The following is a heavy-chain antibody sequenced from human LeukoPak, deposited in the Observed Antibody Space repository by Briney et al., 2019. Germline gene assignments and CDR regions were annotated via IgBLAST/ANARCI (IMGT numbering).Heavy chain of an antibody. D-gene: IGHD1-20*01. CDR3: AKGDNYKPLYFDN. J-gene: IGHJ4*02. V-gene: IGHV3-33*06. CDR2: IFYDRGKK. CDR1: GFMFSDFG. Sequence: GGSLRLSCVASGFMFSDFGMHWVRQAPGKGLEWVAVIFYDRGKKFYADSVEGRFTISSDNSKNTLYLQMNSLRDEDTAVYYCAKGDNYKPLYFDNWGQGSLVTVSA.